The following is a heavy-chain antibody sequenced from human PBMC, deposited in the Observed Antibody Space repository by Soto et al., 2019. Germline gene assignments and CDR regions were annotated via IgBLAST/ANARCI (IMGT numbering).Heavy chain of an antibody. CDR1: GFTFSDAW. CDR3: PSMTTVTTMGY. D-gene: IGHD4-17*01. J-gene: IGHJ4*02. CDR2: IKSRGSGATT. Sequence: GGSLRLSCAASGFTFSDAWMSWVRQAPGKGLEWVGRIKSRGSGATTDYAAPVNGRFTISRDDLENTMYLQMNSLKTEDTVVYYCPSMTTVTTMGYWGQGTLVTVSS. V-gene: IGHV3-15*01.